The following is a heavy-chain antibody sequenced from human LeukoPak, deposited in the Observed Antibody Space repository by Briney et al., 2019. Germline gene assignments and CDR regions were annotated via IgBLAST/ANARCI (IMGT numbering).Heavy chain of an antibody. CDR1: GYTFTSYY. J-gene: IGHJ6*03. Sequence: ASVKVSFEASGYTFTSYYMHWVRQAPGQGLEWMGIINPSGGSTSYAQKFQGRVTMTRDTSTSTVYMELSSLRSEDTAVYYCATSLTPYYYYYMDVWGKGTTVTISS. CDR3: ATSLTPYYYYYMDV. CDR2: INPSGGST. V-gene: IGHV1-46*01.